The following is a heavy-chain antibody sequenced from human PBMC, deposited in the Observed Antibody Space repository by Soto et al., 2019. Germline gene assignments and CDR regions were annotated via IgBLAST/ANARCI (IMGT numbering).Heavy chain of an antibody. CDR2: TYYSGST. D-gene: IGHD6-13*01. J-gene: IGHJ4*02. CDR3: ASHSSHWPFFDF. V-gene: IGHV4-59*01. CDR1: GGSISSYY. Sequence: SETLSLTCTVSGGSISSYYWSWIRQPPGKRLEWIAYTYYSGSTNYNPSLKSRVTISVDTSKNQFSLKLSSVTAADTAVYYCASHSSHWPFFDFWGQGTLVTVSS.